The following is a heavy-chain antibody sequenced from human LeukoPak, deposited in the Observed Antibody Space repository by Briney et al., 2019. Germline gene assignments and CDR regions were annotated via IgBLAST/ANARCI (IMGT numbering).Heavy chain of an antibody. CDR1: GYTFTSYH. CDR2: INLSGGST. V-gene: IGHV1-46*01. CDR3: ARDYVDDIPMIKDY. D-gene: IGHD2-8*01. J-gene: IGHJ4*02. Sequence: ASVKVSCKASGYTFTSYHMHWVRQAPGQGLEWMGKINLSGGSTTYAQKFQGRVTMTRDTSTSTVYMELSSLRYEDTAVYYCARDYVDDIPMIKDYWGQGTLVTVSS.